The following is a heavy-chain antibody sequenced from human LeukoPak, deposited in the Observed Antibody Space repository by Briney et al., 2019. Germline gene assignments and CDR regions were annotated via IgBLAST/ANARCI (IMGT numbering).Heavy chain of an antibody. Sequence: GGSLRLSCAASGFTFSSYGMHWVRQAPGKGLEWVSYISSSGSTIYYADSVKGRFTISRDNAKNSLYLQMNSLRAEDTAVYYCARSMITFGGVIVPFDYWGQGTLVTVSS. CDR2: ISSSGSTI. D-gene: IGHD3-16*02. CDR3: ARSMITFGGVIVPFDY. CDR1: GFTFSSYG. V-gene: IGHV3-48*04. J-gene: IGHJ4*02.